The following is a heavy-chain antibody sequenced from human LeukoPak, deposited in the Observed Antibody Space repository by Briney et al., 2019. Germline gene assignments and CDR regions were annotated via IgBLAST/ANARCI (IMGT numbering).Heavy chain of an antibody. J-gene: IGHJ4*02. D-gene: IGHD3-22*01. CDR3: ARDLRATSYYYDSSGYSEGTDY. CDR1: GFSFSVYW. V-gene: IGHV3-74*01. CDR2: IKTDGSIT. Sequence: GGSLRLSCAASGFSFSVYWMHWVRQAPGKGPVWVSRIKTDGSITDYADFVKGRFTISRDNSKNTLYLQMNSLRAEDTAVYYCARDLRATSYYYDSSGYSEGTDYWGQGTLVTVSS.